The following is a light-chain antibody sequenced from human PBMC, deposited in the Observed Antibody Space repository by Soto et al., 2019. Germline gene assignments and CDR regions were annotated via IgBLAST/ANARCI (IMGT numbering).Light chain of an antibody. Sequence: QSVLTQPPSASGTPGQRVTISCSGIRSNIGSNTVNWYRQVPGTAPKLLIYSNNQRPSGVPARFSGSKSGTSASLAISGLQSEDEADYYCGAWDDSLNGWVFGGGTKLTVL. V-gene: IGLV1-44*01. J-gene: IGLJ3*02. CDR3: GAWDDSLNGWV. CDR2: SNN. CDR1: RSNIGSNT.